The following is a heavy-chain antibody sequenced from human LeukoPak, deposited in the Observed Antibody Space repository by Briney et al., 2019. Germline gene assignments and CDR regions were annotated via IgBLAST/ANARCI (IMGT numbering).Heavy chain of an antibody. D-gene: IGHD6-13*01. J-gene: IGHJ6*02. CDR1: GGSFSGYY. V-gene: IGHV4-34*01. Sequence: SSETLSLTCAVYGGSFSGYYWSWIRQPPGKGLEWIGEINHSGSTNYNPSLKSRVTISVDTSKNQFSLKLSSVTAADTAVYYCARGSPRRVAESMDVWGQGTTVTVSS. CDR2: INHSGST. CDR3: ARGSPRRVAESMDV.